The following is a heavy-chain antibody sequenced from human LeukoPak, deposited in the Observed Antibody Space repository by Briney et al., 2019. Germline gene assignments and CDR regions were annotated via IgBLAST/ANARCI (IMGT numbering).Heavy chain of an antibody. V-gene: IGHV3-7*03. CDR3: ARDLYSGYEFDY. Sequence: GGSLRLSCAASGFTFSSYWMSWVRQAPGKGLEWVANIKQDGSEKYYVDSVKGRFTISRDNAKNSLYLQMNSLGAEDTALYYCARDLYSGYEFDYWGQGTLVTVSS. CDR1: GFTFSSYW. D-gene: IGHD5-12*01. J-gene: IGHJ4*02. CDR2: IKQDGSEK.